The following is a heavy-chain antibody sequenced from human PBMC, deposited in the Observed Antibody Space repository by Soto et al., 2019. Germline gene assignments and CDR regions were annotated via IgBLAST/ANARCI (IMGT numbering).Heavy chain of an antibody. D-gene: IGHD2-2*01. CDR2: LNPNTGAT. V-gene: IGHV1-2*02. Sequence: GASVKVSCKASGYTFTGYYIYWLRQAPGQGLEWMGWLNPNTGATDFAQRFQGRVTLTSDTSISTAYMELSRLTSDDTAVFYCARQSCSSTSCFYDYWGPGTLVTVSS. CDR1: GYTFTGYY. CDR3: ARQSCSSTSCFYDY. J-gene: IGHJ4*02.